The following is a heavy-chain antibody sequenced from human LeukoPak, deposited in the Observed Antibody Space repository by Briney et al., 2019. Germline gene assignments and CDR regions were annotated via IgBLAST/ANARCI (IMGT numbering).Heavy chain of an antibody. V-gene: IGHV3-30*01. J-gene: IGHJ4*02. CDR3: ATDGKLGYYDTSGFFPDY. CDR2: GSNK. Sequence: GSNKYYADSVKGRFTISRDNSKNTLYLQMNGLRAEDTAVYYCATDGKLGYYDTSGFFPDYWGQGTLVTVSS. D-gene: IGHD3-22*01.